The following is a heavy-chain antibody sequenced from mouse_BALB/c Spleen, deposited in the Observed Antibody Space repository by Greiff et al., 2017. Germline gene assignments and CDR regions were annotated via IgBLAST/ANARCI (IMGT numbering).Heavy chain of an antibody. CDR1: GFTFSSYA. D-gene: IGHD1-2*01. CDR3: ARAENGYGWFAY. Sequence: EVKLMESGGGLVKPGGSLKLSCAASGFTFSSYAMSWVRQTPEKRLEWVASISSGGSTYYPDSVKGRFTISRDNARNILYLQMSSLRSEDTAMYYCARAENGYGWFAYWGQGTLVTVSA. J-gene: IGHJ3*01. CDR2: ISSGGST. V-gene: IGHV5-6-5*01.